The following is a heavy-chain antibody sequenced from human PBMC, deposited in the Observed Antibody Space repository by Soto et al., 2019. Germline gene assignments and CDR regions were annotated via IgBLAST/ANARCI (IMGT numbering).Heavy chain of an antibody. J-gene: IGHJ5*02. V-gene: IGHV1-69*13. Sequence: ASVKASCKASGGTFSNSVISWVRQAPGKGLEWMGGSIPIFGTANYAQKFQGRVTIIADESTSTAYMEVTSLRSEDTAVYYCARDYYDSSGYYYLNWFDPWGQGTLVTVSS. CDR2: SIPIFGTA. CDR3: ARDYYDSSGYYYLNWFDP. D-gene: IGHD3-22*01. CDR1: GGTFSNSV.